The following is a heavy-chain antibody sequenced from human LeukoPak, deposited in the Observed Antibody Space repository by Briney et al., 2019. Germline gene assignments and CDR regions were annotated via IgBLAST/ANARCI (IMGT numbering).Heavy chain of an antibody. CDR2: IIPIFGTA. D-gene: IGHD2-2*01. V-gene: IGHV1-69*05. J-gene: IGHJ4*02. Sequence: ASVKVSCKASGGTFSSYAISWVRQAPGQGLEWMGRIIPIFGTANYAQKSQGRVTITTDESTSTAYMELSSLRSEDTAVYYCARGVVPAAIDYWGQGTLVTVSS. CDR3: ARGVVPAAIDY. CDR1: GGTFSSYA.